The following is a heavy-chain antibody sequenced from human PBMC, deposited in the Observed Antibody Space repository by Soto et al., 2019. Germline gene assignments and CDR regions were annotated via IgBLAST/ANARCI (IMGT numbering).Heavy chain of an antibody. CDR2: MNPNSGNT. CDR1: GYTFTSYD. CDR3: AGQPGVFRGYSYLPQPFDYYGMGV. Sequence: QVQLVQSGAEVKKPGASVKVSCKASGYTFTSYDINWVRQATGQGLEWMGWMNPNSGNTGYAQKFQGRVTMTRNTSISTAQKELSSLRSEDAAVYYCAGQPGVFRGYSYLPQPFDYYGMGVWGEGTTVTVSS. D-gene: IGHD5-18*01. V-gene: IGHV1-8*01. J-gene: IGHJ6*04.